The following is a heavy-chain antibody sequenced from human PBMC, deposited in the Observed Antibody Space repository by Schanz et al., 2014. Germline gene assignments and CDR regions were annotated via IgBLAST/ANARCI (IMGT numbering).Heavy chain of an antibody. V-gene: IGHV1-18*01. Sequence: QVQLIQSGAEVKKPGASVKVSCTASGYTFTSHGISWVRQAPGQGLEWMGWITAYNGDTNYALKLQGRVTMTRDPSISEAYMELTSLRSDDTALYYCTRGGYSYALSAFDIWGQGTMVTVSS. D-gene: IGHD5-18*01. CDR2: ITAYNGDT. J-gene: IGHJ3*02. CDR3: TRGGYSYALSAFDI. CDR1: GYTFTSHG.